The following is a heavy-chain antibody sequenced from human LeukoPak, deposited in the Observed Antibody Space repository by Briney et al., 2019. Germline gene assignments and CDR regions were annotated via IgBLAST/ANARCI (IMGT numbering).Heavy chain of an antibody. J-gene: IGHJ1*01. CDR3: ASNEGVTTEYFQH. V-gene: IGHV1-69*13. CDR2: VIPVFGTL. Sequence: SVKVSCKASGGVFTSYAISWVRQAPGQGLEWMGAVIPVFGTLDYAQSFQGRVTFTADESTSTAYMELSSLRSEDTAVYYCASNEGVTTEYFQHWGQGTLVTVSS. CDR1: GGVFTSYA. D-gene: IGHD4-11*01.